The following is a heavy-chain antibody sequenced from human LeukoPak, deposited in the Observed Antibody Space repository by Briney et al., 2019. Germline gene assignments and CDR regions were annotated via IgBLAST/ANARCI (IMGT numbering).Heavy chain of an antibody. J-gene: IGHJ4*02. CDR1: GFTFSSYA. Sequence: GGSLRLSCAASGFTFSSYAMHWVRQAPGKGLEWVAVISYDGSNKYYADSVKGRFTISRDNSKNTLYLQMNSLRAEDTAVYYCARDRVTGPPFDYWGQGTLVTVSS. CDR2: ISYDGSNK. D-gene: IGHD2-21*02. CDR3: ARDRVTGPPFDY. V-gene: IGHV3-30-3*01.